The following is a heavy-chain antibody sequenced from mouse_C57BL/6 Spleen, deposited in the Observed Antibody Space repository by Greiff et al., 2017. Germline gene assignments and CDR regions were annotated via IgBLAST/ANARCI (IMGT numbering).Heavy chain of an antibody. CDR2: IWRGGST. CDR3: AKSADYYGSSLYWYFDV. V-gene: IGHV2-5*01. D-gene: IGHD1-1*01. Sequence: VKLQQSGPGLVQPSQSLSITCTVPGFSLTSYGVHWVRQSPGKGLEWLGVIWRGGSTDYNAAFMSRLSITKDNSKSQVFFKMNSLQADDTAIYYCAKSADYYGSSLYWYFDVWGTGTTVTVSS. J-gene: IGHJ1*03. CDR1: GFSLTSYG.